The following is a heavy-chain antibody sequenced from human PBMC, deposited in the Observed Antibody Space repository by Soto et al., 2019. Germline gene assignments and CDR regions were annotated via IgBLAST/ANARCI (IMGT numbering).Heavy chain of an antibody. CDR3: ARGRYSSDVGVGMEV. CDR1: GFTFSSFA. CDR2: ISSNGGNT. D-gene: IGHD6-25*01. V-gene: IGHV3-64*02. Sequence: EVQLVESGEGLVQAGGSLRLSCAASGFTFSSFAMHWVRQAPGKGLEYVSGISSNGGNTYYEDSVKGRFTISRDNSKKTVYLQMGSLRPEDMAVYYCARGRYSSDVGVGMEVWGQGTTVTVSS. J-gene: IGHJ6*02.